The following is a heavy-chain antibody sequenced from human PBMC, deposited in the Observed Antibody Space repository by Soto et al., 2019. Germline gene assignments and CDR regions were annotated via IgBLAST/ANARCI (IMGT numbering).Heavy chain of an antibody. CDR1: GFTFSSYG. J-gene: IGHJ4*02. D-gene: IGHD6-19*01. CDR3: AKVLLEGIAVAASFDY. CDR2: ISYDGSNK. V-gene: IGHV3-30*18. Sequence: GGSLRLSCAASGFTFSSYGMHWVRQAPGKGLEWVAVISYDGSNKYYADSVKGRFTISRDNSKNTLYLQMNSLRAEDTAVYYCAKVLLEGIAVAASFDYWGQGTLVTVSS.